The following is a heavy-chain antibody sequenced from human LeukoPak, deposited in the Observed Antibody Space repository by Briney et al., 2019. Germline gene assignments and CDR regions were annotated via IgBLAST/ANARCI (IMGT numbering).Heavy chain of an antibody. CDR3: ARGRFDNWNYRFDP. Sequence: GGSLRLSCAASGFTFSSYSMNWVRQAPGKGLEWVSYISSSSSTIYYADSVKGRFTISRDNAKNSLYLQMNSLRAEDTAVYYCARGRFDNWNYRFDPWGQGTLVTVSS. CDR1: GFTFSSYS. CDR2: ISSSSSTI. V-gene: IGHV3-48*01. D-gene: IGHD1-7*01. J-gene: IGHJ5*02.